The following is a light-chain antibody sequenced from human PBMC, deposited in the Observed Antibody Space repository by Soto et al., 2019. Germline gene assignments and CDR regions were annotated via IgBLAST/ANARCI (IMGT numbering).Light chain of an antibody. V-gene: IGKV3-20*01. Sequence: EIVLTQSPGTLSLSPGERATLSCRASQSVSSSYLAWYQQKPGQAPRLLIYAASSRATGIPDRFSGSGSGTDFTLTISRLEPEDFAVYYCQQYGNSPLWTFGQGTKVELK. CDR3: QQYGNSPLWT. CDR2: AAS. J-gene: IGKJ1*01. CDR1: QSVSSSY.